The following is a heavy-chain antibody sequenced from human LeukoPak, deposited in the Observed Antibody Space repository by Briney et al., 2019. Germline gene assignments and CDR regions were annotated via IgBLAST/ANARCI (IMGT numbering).Heavy chain of an antibody. D-gene: IGHD3-16*02. CDR2: IYTSGST. V-gene: IGHV4-4*09. J-gene: IGHJ5*02. CDR1: GGSISSYY. CDR3: ARSYLKNWFDP. Sequence: SETLSLTCTVSGGSISSYYWSWIRQPPGKGLEWIGYIYTSGSTNYNPSPKSRVTISVDTSKNQFSLKLSSVTAADTAVYYCARSYLKNWFDPWGQGTLVTVSS.